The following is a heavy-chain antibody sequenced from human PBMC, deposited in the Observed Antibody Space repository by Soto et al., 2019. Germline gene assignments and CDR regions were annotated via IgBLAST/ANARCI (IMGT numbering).Heavy chain of an antibody. V-gene: IGHV4-59*08. D-gene: IGHD4-17*01. CDR3: AIRRDYGDYHY. Sequence: QVQLQESGPGLVKPSETLSLTCTVSGGSISSYYWSWIRQPPGKGLEWIGYIYYSGSTNYNPSPKSRVTISVDTSNNQFSLKLSSVTAADTAVYYCAIRRDYGDYHYWGQGTLVTVSS. CDR1: GGSISSYY. J-gene: IGHJ4*02. CDR2: IYYSGST.